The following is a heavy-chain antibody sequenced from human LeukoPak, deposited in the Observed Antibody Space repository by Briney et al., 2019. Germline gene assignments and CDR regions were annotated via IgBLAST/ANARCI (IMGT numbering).Heavy chain of an antibody. CDR3: ARELRRDAY. Sequence: ASVKVSCKASGYTFTSYDINWVRQATGQGLEWMGYINPNGGNTGYAQRFQGRLTMTRNTSISTAYMELSSLISDDTAIYYCARELRRDAYWGQGALVTVSS. CDR1: GYTFTSYD. J-gene: IGHJ4*02. D-gene: IGHD3-16*01. V-gene: IGHV1-8*01. CDR2: INPNGGNT.